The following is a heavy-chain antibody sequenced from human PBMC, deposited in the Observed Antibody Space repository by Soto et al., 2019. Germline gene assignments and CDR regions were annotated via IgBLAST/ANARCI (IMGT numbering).Heavy chain of an antibody. V-gene: IGHV5-51*01. CDR2: MYPGDSDT. Sequence: PGESLKISCRGSGYDFNTNWFGWVRQLPGRGLEWVGIMYPGDSDTRYNPSLQGHVTLSADVTVSTAYLQWSSLKASDTAMYYCARREDTVLALEYWGQGTLVTVSS. CDR1: GYDFNTNW. J-gene: IGHJ4*02. D-gene: IGHD5-18*01. CDR3: ARREDTVLALEY.